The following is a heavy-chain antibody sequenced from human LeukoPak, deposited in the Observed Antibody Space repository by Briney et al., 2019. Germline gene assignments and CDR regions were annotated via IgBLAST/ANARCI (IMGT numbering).Heavy chain of an antibody. CDR2: IKSKTDGGTT. Sequence: GGSLRLSCAAFGFTVNNAWMSWVRQAPGKGLEWVGRIKSKTDGGTTDYAAPVKGRFTISRDDSKNTLYLQMNSLKTEDTAVYYCTTVWNCGGDCSDAFDIWGQGTMVTVSS. CDR3: TTVWNCGGDCSDAFDI. J-gene: IGHJ3*02. V-gene: IGHV3-15*01. D-gene: IGHD2-21*02. CDR1: GFTVNNAW.